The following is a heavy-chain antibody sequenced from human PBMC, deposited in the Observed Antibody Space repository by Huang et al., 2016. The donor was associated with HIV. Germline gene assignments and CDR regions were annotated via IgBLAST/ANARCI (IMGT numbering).Heavy chain of an antibody. Sequence: QLVQSGSELKKPGASVRVSCKPSGHTFGSYAVNWVRQAPGQGPEGMGWINVNNGKPSYAQAFTGRFVFSLDTSVNTTYLHISSLKAADTAVYYCASPKYCSSDSCYKWAFDMWGQGTMVTVS. CDR3: ASPKYCSSDSCYKWAFDM. V-gene: IGHV7-4-1*02. CDR2: INVNNGKP. CDR1: GHTFGSYA. J-gene: IGHJ3*02. D-gene: IGHD2-2*02.